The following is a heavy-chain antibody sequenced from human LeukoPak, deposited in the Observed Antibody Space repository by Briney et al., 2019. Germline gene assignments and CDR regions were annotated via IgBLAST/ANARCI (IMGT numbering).Heavy chain of an antibody. D-gene: IGHD6-19*01. J-gene: IGHJ6*02. V-gene: IGHV4-34*01. Sequence: PSETLSLTCAVYGGSFSGYYWSWIRQPPGKGLEWIGEINHSGSTNYNPSLKSRVTISVDTSKNQFSLKLSSVTAADTAVYYCARLKGAPGYSSGWRTGYCYYGMDVWGQGTTVTVSS. CDR2: INHSGST. CDR3: ARLKGAPGYSSGWRTGYCYYGMDV. CDR1: GGSFSGYY.